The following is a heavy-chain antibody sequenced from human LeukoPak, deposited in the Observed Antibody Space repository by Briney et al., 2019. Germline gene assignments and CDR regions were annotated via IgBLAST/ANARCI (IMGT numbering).Heavy chain of an antibody. CDR3: AKGGYSYQDY. CDR1: GFTFDDYA. D-gene: IGHD5-18*01. V-gene: IGHV3-9*01. Sequence: PGRSLRLSCAASGFTFDDYAMHWVRQAPGKGLEWVSGISWNSGSIGYADSVKGRFTISRDNAKNSLYLQMNSLRAEDTALYYCAKGGYSYQDYWGQGTLVTVSS. J-gene: IGHJ4*02. CDR2: ISWNSGSI.